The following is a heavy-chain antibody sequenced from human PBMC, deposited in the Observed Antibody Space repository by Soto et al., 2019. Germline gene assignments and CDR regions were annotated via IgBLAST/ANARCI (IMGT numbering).Heavy chain of an antibody. V-gene: IGHV3-74*01. CDR2: IKTDGSFS. J-gene: IGHJ4*02. D-gene: IGHD4-17*01. CDR1: GFTFSSYY. Sequence: EVQLVESGGGLVQPGGSLRLSCAASGFTFSSYYMHWVRQAPGKGLVWISRIKTDGSFSSYADSVKGRFTTSRDNAKNTLFLQMNSLRDDDTAVYYCARGYYGDPPALDYWGQGTLVSVSS. CDR3: ARGYYGDPPALDY.